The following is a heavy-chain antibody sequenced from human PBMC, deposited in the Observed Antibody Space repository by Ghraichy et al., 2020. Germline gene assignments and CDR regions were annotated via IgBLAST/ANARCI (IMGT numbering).Heavy chain of an antibody. V-gene: IGHV1-24*01. D-gene: IGHD3-22*01. CDR2: FDPEDGET. J-gene: IGHJ1*01. CDR1: GYTLTELS. Sequence: ASVKVSCKVSGYTLTELSMHWVRQAPGKGLEWMGGFDPEDGETIYAQKFQGRVTMTEDTSTDTAYMELSSLRSEDTAVYYCAPSHSSGYYAAYFQHWGQGTLVTVSS. CDR3: APSHSSGYYAAYFQH.